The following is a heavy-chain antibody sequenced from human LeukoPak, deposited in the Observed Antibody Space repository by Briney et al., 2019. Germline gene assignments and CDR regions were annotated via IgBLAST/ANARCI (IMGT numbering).Heavy chain of an antibody. CDR3: ARGEVVPAAISYNYYGVAV. J-gene: IGHJ6*02. D-gene: IGHD2-2*02. CDR1: GYTFTDLY. Sequence: AWVKVSCKASGYTFTDLYIHWVRQAPGQGLEWMGRVNPNSGGTDYAQKFQGRVTMTRDTSIGTAYMELNRLRSDDTAVYFCARGEVVPAAISYNYYGVAVWGQGTTVTVSS. CDR2: VNPNSGGT. V-gene: IGHV1-2*06.